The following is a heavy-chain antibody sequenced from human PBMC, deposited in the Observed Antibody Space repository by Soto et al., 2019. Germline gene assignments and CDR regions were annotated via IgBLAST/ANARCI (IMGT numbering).Heavy chain of an antibody. D-gene: IGHD5-18*01. CDR3: ARERNVDTAMALDY. CDR2: ISYDGSNK. Sequence: TGGSLRLSCAASGFTFSSYAMHWVRQAPGKGLEWVAVISYDGSNKYYADSVKGRFTISRDNSKNTLYLQMNSLRAEDTAVYYCARERNVDTAMALDYRGQGTLVTVSS. J-gene: IGHJ4*02. V-gene: IGHV3-30-3*01. CDR1: GFTFSSYA.